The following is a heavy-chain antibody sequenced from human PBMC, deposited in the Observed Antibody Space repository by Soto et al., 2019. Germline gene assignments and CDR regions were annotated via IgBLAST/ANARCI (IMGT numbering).Heavy chain of an antibody. J-gene: IGHJ3*02. CDR1: GGSISSYY. Sequence: CTVSGGSISSYYWSWIRQPPGKGLEWIGYIYYSGSTNYNPSLKSRVTISVDTSKNQFSLKLSSVTAADTAVYYCARDGGPVDAFDIWGQGTMVTVSS. CDR2: IYYSGST. CDR3: ARDGGPVDAFDI. D-gene: IGHD3-3*01. V-gene: IGHV4-59*01.